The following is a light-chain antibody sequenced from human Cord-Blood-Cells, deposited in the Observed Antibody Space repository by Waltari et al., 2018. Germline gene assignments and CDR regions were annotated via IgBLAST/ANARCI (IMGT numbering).Light chain of an antibody. V-gene: IGKV3-11*01. CDR3: QQRSNWPPVT. CDR1: PSVSSY. J-gene: IGKJ5*01. Sequence: DIVLTQSPATLSLSPGDRATLSCRASPSVSSYLAWYQQKPGQAPRLLIYDASNRATGIPARFSGSGAVTDFTLTISSLEPEDFAVYYCQQRSNWPPVTVGQGTRLEIK. CDR2: DAS.